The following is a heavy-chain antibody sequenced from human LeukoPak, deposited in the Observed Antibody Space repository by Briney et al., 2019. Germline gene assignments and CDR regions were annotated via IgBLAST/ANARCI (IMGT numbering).Heavy chain of an antibody. Sequence: PVGSLRLSSAASGFTFSANWMTWVRQAPGRGLEWVANIKPDGSVKYYLDSVKGRFTISRDNAKNSLYLQMNSLRVEDTAVYYCARDTGPLSFGDQGGQGTLVTVSS. CDR3: ARDTGPLSFGDQ. V-gene: IGHV3-7*04. D-gene: IGHD3-10*01. CDR1: GFTFSANW. J-gene: IGHJ4*02. CDR2: IKPDGSVK.